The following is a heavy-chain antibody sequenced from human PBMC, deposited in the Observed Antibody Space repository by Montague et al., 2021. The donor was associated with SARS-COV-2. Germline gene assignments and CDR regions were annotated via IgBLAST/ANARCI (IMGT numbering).Heavy chain of an antibody. CDR1: GGSLSTYS. J-gene: IGHJ6*03. CDR2: IHHGGST. Sequence: SETQSLTCAVHGGSLSTYSWNWIRQPPGKGLEWIGEIHHGGSTNYNPSLKSRVTISADTSKNQFSLKLTSVAAADTAVYYCARLGDGVVPSPILGVGPYYCYYYLDVWGKGTTVTVSS. V-gene: IGHV4-34*01. D-gene: IGHD3-10*01. CDR3: ARLGDGVVPSPILGVGPYYCYYYLDV.